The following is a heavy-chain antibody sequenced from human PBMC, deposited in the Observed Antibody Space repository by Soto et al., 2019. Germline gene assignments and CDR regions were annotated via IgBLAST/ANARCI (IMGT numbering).Heavy chain of an antibody. Sequence: GESLKISCKGSGYSFTSYWIGWVRQMPGKGLEWMGIIYPGDSDTRYSPSFQGQVTISADKSISTAYLQWSSLKASDTAMYYCARQGFPEPNIVVVVGYEYWGQGTLVTVSS. CDR2: IYPGDSDT. V-gene: IGHV5-51*01. CDR1: GYSFTSYW. D-gene: IGHD2-15*01. CDR3: ARQGFPEPNIVVVVGYEY. J-gene: IGHJ4*02.